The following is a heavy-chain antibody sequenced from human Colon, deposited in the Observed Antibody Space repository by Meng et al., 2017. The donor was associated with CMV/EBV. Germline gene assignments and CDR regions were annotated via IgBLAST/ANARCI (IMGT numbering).Heavy chain of an antibody. Sequence: GGSLRLSCTASGFTFSDAWMNWVRQAPGKGLEWVGRIKKKTEGETTEFIAPVKGRFTISRDDSKNMLYLQMNDLKIEDTAVYYCTTRIRTTNDYWGQGTLVTVSS. V-gene: IGHV3-15*01. D-gene: IGHD1-14*01. CDR1: GFTFSDAW. CDR2: IKKKTEGETT. CDR3: TTRIRTTNDY. J-gene: IGHJ4*02.